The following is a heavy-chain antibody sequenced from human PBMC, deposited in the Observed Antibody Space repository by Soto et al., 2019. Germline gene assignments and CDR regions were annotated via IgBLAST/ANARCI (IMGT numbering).Heavy chain of an antibody. D-gene: IGHD6-19*01. J-gene: IGHJ4*02. CDR3: ARAVAVPADFDY. CDR2: INAGNGNT. V-gene: IGHV1-3*05. CDR1: GYTFTGYA. Sequence: QVQLVQSGAEEKKPGSSVKVSCKASGYTFTGYAMHWVRQAPGHRLEWMGWINAGNGNTKHSQKFQGRVTITRDTSASTTYMELSSLSSEDTAVYYCARAVAVPADFDYWGQGTLVTVSS.